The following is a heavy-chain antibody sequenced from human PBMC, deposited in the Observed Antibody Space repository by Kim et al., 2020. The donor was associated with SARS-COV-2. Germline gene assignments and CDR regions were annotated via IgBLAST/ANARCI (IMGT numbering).Heavy chain of an antibody. D-gene: IGHD2-21*02. J-gene: IGHJ6*02. CDR3: ARVRGGDCYFICYYYGMDV. V-gene: IGHV3-11*06. Sequence: RFTISRDNAKNSLYLQMTSLRAEDTAVYYCARVRGGDCYFICYYYGMDVWGQGTTVTVSS.